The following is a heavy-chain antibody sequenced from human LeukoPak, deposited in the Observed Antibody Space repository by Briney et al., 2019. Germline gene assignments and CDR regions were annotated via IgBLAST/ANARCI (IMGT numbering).Heavy chain of an antibody. CDR1: GGSFSGCD. D-gene: IGHD5-24*01. Sequence: PSETLSLTCGVYGGSFSGCDWSWVRQPPGKGLEWIGEINDGGDTNYNPSLKSRVTMSVDTSKNHFSLEVRSMTAADTAVYYCARGLGLKVATMGLFFMDVWGEGTTVTVSS. V-gene: IGHV4-34*01. J-gene: IGHJ6*03. CDR3: ARGLGLKVATMGLFFMDV. CDR2: INDGGDT.